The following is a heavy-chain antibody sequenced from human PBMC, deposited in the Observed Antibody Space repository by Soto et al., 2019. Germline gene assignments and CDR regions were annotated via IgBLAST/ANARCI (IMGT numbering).Heavy chain of an antibody. Sequence: GESLKISCKASGYSFTSYWIGWVRQRPGKGLEWMGITYPGDSDSIYSPSFQGQVTISADKSDNTAYLQWSSLRASDAAMYYCARVGNDSYFDYWGQGALVTVSS. D-gene: IGHD1-1*01. CDR2: TYPGDSDS. J-gene: IGHJ4*01. CDR1: GYSFTSYW. CDR3: ARVGNDSYFDY. V-gene: IGHV5-51*01.